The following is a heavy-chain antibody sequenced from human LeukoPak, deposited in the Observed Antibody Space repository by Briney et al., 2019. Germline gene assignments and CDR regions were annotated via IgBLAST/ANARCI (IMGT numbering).Heavy chain of an antibody. J-gene: IGHJ4*02. CDR2: IYPADSTA. D-gene: IGHD2/OR15-2a*01. V-gene: IGHV5-51*01. CDR3: ARPGGTTSQVYYFDY. Sequence: GESLKISCKASGYSFTTYWIGWVRQVPGKGLEWVGIIYPADSTAKYSPSFQGQVTISVDKSISTAYLQWSRLEASDTAVYYCARPGGTTSQVYYFDYWGQGTLVTVSS. CDR1: GYSFTTYW.